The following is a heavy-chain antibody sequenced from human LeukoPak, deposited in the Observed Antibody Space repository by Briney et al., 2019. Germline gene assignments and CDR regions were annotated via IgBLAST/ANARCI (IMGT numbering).Heavy chain of an antibody. V-gene: IGHV1-46*01. J-gene: IGHJ3*02. CDR2: INPSGGST. Sequence: GASVKVSCKASGYTFTCYYMHWVRQAPGQGLEWMGIINPSGGSTSYAQKFQGRVTMTRDTSTSTVYMELSSLRSEDTAVYYCARGGMATITRGAFDIWGQGTMVTVSS. CDR3: ARGGMATITRGAFDI. D-gene: IGHD5-24*01. CDR1: GYTFTCYY.